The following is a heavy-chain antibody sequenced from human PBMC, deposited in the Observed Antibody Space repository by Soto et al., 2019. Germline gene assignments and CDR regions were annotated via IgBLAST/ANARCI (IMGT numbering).Heavy chain of an antibody. CDR1: GYTFTTYN. V-gene: IGHV1-8*02. Sequence: ASVKVSCKASGYTFTTYNINWVRQATGQGLEWMGWMNPNIGTTGYAQKFQERITLTRDTSTTTAYMELSSLTSDDTAVYFCVRYGVAANYWGQGNQVTVS. J-gene: IGHJ4*02. CDR2: MNPNIGTT. CDR3: VRYGVAANY. D-gene: IGHD2-8*01.